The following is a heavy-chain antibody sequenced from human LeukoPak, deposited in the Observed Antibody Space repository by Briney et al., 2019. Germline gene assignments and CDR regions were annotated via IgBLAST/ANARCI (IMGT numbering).Heavy chain of an antibody. D-gene: IGHD3-16*02. CDR2: TNPNSGNT. CDR3: ARLGELSSDDY. V-gene: IGHV1-8*03. Sequence: ASVKVSCKASGYTFTSYDINWVRQATGQGPEWMGWTNPNSGNTGYAQKFRGRVSITRNTSISTAYMELSSLISEDTAVYYCARLGELSSDDYWGQGTPVTVSS. CDR1: GYTFTSYD. J-gene: IGHJ4*02.